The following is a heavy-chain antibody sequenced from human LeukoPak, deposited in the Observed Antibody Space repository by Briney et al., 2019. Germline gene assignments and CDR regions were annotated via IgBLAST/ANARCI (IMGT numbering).Heavy chain of an antibody. CDR2: INQDGSEM. V-gene: IGHV3-7*04. CDR1: GFXLSSYW. D-gene: IGHD3-16*01. Sequence: PGGTLRLSCGASGFXLSSYWITWVRQAPGKGLQSVANINQDGSEMYYVDSVKGRFTISRDNAKNSLYLQMNSLRAEDTAVYYCARSAGEIYYYYGMDVWGQGTTVTVSS. CDR3: ARSAGEIYYYYGMDV. J-gene: IGHJ6*02.